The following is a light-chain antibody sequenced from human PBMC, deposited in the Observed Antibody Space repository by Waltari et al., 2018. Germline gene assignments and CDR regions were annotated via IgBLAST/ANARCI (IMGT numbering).Light chain of an antibody. Sequence: DIVMTQSPDSLAVSLGERATINCKSSQSVLFSSNNKDFVAWHQQKPGRPPKLLIYWASTRYSGVPARFSASGSGTNFTLTISSLQAEDVAVYYCHQYFKNPWTFGRGTQVEIK. J-gene: IGKJ1*01. CDR1: QSVLFSSNNKDF. CDR2: WAS. CDR3: HQYFKNPWT. V-gene: IGKV4-1*01.